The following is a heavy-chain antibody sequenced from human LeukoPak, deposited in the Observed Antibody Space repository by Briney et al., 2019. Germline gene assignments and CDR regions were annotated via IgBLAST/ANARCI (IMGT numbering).Heavy chain of an antibody. D-gene: IGHD3-22*01. Sequence: GASVTVSCKASGYTFTSYGISWVRHAPGQGLEWMGWISAYNGNTNYAQKLQGRVTMTTDTSTSTAYMELRSLRSDDTAVYYCARDTFPDYYDSSGYYPDYWGQGTLVTVSS. J-gene: IGHJ4*02. CDR1: GYTFTSYG. V-gene: IGHV1-18*01. CDR3: ARDTFPDYYDSSGYYPDY. CDR2: ISAYNGNT.